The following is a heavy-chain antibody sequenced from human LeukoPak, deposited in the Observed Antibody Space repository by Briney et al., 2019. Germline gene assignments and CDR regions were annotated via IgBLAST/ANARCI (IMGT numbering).Heavy chain of an antibody. CDR3: ARAAYSSTWYSRYFDL. J-gene: IGHJ2*01. Sequence: GGSLRLSCAASGFTFSSYDIHWVRQATGKGLEWVSGIGTAGEIYYPGSVKGRFTISRENAKSSLYLQMNSLRAGDTAVYYCARAAYSSTWYSRYFDLWGRGTLVTVSS. CDR1: GFTFSSYD. CDR2: IGTAGEI. D-gene: IGHD6-13*01. V-gene: IGHV3-13*01.